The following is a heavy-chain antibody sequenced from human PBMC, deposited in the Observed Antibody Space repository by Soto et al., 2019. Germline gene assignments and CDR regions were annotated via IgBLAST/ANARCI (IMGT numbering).Heavy chain of an antibody. CDR2: ISPKSTYR. CDR3: ARGGGGGLFEH. V-gene: IGHV3-11*06. D-gene: IGHD2-21*01. Sequence: AGSLRLSCAASGLFFSDYYMSWIRQAPGKGLEWLSHISPKSTYRNYADSVKGRFTISRDNTKSSLFLQMNSLGVEDTAVYYCARGGGGGLFEHWGQGVLVTVSS. J-gene: IGHJ4*02. CDR1: GLFFSDYY.